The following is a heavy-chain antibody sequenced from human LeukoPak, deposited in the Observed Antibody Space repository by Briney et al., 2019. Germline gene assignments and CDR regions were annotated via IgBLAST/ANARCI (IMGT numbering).Heavy chain of an antibody. V-gene: IGHV6-1*01. D-gene: IGHD7-27*01. CDR2: TYYRSKWST. CDR3: ARLENWAFDF. CDR1: GDSVSSNSAA. Sequence: SQTLSLTCAISGDSVSSNSAAWNWIRQSPSRGLEWLGRTYYRSKWSTDYAVSVKSRITVNPDTSKNQFSLQLNSLTPEDTAVDYCARLENWAFDFWGQGTLITVSS. J-gene: IGHJ4*02.